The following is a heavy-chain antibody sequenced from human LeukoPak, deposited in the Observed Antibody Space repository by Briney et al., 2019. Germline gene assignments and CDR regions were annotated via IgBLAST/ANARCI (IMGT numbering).Heavy chain of an antibody. J-gene: IGHJ4*02. Sequence: SETLSLTCTVSGGSISSSSYYWGWIRQPPGKGLEWIGSIYYSGSTYYNPSLKSRVTISVDTSKNQFSLKLSSVTAADTAVYYCARLPGNDIGYWGQGTLVTVSS. CDR1: GGSISSSSYY. CDR3: ARLPGNDIGY. CDR2: IYYSGST. D-gene: IGHD3-9*01. V-gene: IGHV4-39*01.